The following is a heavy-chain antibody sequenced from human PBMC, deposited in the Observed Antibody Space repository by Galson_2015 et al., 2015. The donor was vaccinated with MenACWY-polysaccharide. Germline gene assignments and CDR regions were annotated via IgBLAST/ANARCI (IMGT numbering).Heavy chain of an antibody. Sequence: PALVKPTQTLTMTCTFSGFSFSTTRVGVAWIRQSPGKALEWLALVYWDDDKHYSPSLKNRVTIIKDTSKHQVVLTMTNMDPVDTATYYCALGAAALPEPLKFDFWGQGALVSVSS. J-gene: IGHJ4*02. CDR3: ALGAAALPEPLKFDF. CDR1: GFSFSTTRVG. V-gene: IGHV2-5*02. CDR2: VYWDDDK. D-gene: IGHD6-13*01.